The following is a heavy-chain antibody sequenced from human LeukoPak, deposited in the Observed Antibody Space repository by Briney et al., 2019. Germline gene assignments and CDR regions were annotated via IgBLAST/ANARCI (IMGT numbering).Heavy chain of an antibody. CDR2: IRYDGSNK. V-gene: IGHV3-30*02. CDR3: ARANTYDSNYYYGMDV. CDR1: GFTFSSYS. J-gene: IGHJ6*02. D-gene: IGHD5-12*01. Sequence: GGSLRLSCVASGFTFSSYSMHWVRQAPGKGLEWVAFIRYDGSNKYYADSVKGRFTISRDNSKNTLYLQMNSLRAEDTAVYYCARANTYDSNYYYGMDVWGQGTTVTVSS.